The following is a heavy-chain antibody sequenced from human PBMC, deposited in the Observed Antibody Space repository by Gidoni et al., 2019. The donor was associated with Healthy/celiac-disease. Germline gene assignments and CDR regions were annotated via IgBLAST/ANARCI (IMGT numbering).Heavy chain of an antibody. Sequence: EVQLVESGGGSVQPGGTLRLSCEASGFTFSSYSMNWVRQAPGKGLEWVSYISSSSSTIYYADSVKGRFTISRDNAKNSLYLQMNSLRDEDTAVYYCASGYLGSTSPYYYGSGSYRVDYWGQGTLVTVSS. CDR3: ASGYLGSTSPYYYGSGSYRVDY. D-gene: IGHD3-10*01. V-gene: IGHV3-48*02. CDR1: GFTFSSYS. CDR2: ISSSSSTI. J-gene: IGHJ4*02.